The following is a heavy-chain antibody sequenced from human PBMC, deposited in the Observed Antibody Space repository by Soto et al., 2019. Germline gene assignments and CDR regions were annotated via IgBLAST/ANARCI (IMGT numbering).Heavy chain of an antibody. J-gene: IGHJ4*02. D-gene: IGHD2-21*02. Sequence: EVQLVESGGGLVKPGGSLRLSCAASGFTFSNAWMSWVRQAPGKGLEWVGRIKSKTDGGTTDYAAPVKGRFTISTDDSKNTLYLQMNSLKTEDTAVYYCTTGHNCGGDCPNYWGQGTLVTVSS. CDR1: GFTFSNAW. CDR2: IKSKTDGGTT. CDR3: TTGHNCGGDCPNY. V-gene: IGHV3-15*01.